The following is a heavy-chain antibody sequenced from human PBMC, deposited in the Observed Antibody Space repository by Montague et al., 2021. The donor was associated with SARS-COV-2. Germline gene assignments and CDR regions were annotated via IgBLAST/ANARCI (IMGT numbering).Heavy chain of an antibody. Sequence: SETLSLTCTVSGGSISSYNWGWIRQPPGKGLEWIGYIYYSGSTNXNPSLKSRVTISVDTSKNQFSLKLSSVTAADTAVYYCARVFTRWINFDPYFDYWGQGTLVTVSS. CDR1: GGSISSYN. D-gene: IGHD3-22*01. J-gene: IGHJ4*02. CDR3: ARVFTRWINFDPYFDY. CDR2: IYYSGST. V-gene: IGHV4-59*01.